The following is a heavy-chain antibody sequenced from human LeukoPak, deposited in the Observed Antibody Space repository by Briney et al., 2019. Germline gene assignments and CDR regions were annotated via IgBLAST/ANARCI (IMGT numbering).Heavy chain of an antibody. Sequence: GGSLRLSCAVSGFTVSSSYMSWVRQAPEGKGLEWVSVTDSGGGTDYADSVKGRFNISRDNSKNSLHLQMNSLRAEDTAVYYCARGFGPNGFDIWGQGTMVTVSA. CDR2: TDSGGGT. CDR3: ARGFGPNGFDI. J-gene: IGHJ3*02. V-gene: IGHV3-66*01. CDR1: GFTVSSSY. D-gene: IGHD3-3*01.